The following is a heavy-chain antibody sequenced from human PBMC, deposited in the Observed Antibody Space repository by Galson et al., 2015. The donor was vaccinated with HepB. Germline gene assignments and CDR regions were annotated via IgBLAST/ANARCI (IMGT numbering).Heavy chain of an antibody. CDR2: IYWNDDK. V-gene: IGHV2-5*01. CDR3: AHRDYCSGGACYSGPYFDY. Sequence: PALVKPTQTLTLMCTFSGFSLSTSGVAVGWIRQPPGKALEWLALIYWNDDKRYSPSLKSRLTITKDTSKSQVVLTMTNMDPVDTATYYRAHRDYCSGGACYSGPYFDYWGQGTLVTVSS. CDR1: GFSLSTSGVA. J-gene: IGHJ4*02. D-gene: IGHD2-15*01.